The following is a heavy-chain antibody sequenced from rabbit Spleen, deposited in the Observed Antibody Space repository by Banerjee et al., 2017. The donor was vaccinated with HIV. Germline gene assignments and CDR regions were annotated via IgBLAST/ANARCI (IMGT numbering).Heavy chain of an antibody. D-gene: IGHD1-1*01. CDR3: TRGSASSNGYDGFDP. J-gene: IGHJ2*01. V-gene: IGHV1S40*01. CDR2: IYNGDGST. CDR1: GFSFSSSYY. Sequence: QSLEESGGGPVKPGSSPILTCTASGFSFSSSYYMCLVRQAPGKGLEWIACIYNGDGSTYYASWAKGRFTISKTASTTETLQMTSMTGADTATYFCTRGSASSNGYDGFDPWGAGTLGTVS.